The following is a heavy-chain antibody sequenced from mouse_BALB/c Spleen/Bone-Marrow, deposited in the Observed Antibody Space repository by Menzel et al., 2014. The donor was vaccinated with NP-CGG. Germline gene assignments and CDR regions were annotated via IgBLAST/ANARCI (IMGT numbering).Heavy chain of an antibody. CDR1: GYSFTGYF. J-gene: IGHJ2*01. CDR2: INPYNGDT. CDR3: ASSFITTVYYFDY. D-gene: IGHD1-2*01. Sequence: EVKLVESGPELVKPGASVKISCKASGYSFTGYFMNWVMQSHGKSLEWIGRINPYNGDTFYNQKFKGKATLTVDKSSSTAHMELRSLASEDSAVYYCASSFITTVYYFDYWGQGTTLTVSS. V-gene: IGHV1-20*02.